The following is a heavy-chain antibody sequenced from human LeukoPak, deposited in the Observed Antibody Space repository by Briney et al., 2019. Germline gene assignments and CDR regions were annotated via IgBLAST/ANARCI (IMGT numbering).Heavy chain of an antibody. J-gene: IGHJ4*02. CDR3: ARGGKRRMVTPGSARCFDY. Sequence: SGTLPLTCAAYGGSFSGYYWSWIRQPPGKGLEWIGEINHSGSTNYNPSLKSRVTISVDTSKNQFSLKLSSVTAADTAVYYCARGGKRRMVTPGSARCFDYWGQGTLVTVSS. V-gene: IGHV4-34*01. D-gene: IGHD4-23*01. CDR2: INHSGST. CDR1: GGSFSGYY.